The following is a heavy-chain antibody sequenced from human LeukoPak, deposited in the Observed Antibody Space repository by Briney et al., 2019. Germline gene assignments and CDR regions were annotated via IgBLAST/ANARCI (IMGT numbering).Heavy chain of an antibody. V-gene: IGHV3-53*01. D-gene: IGHD3-3*02. Sequence: PGGSLRLSCAASGFTVNSNYMSWVRQAPGKALEGVSVIHSYDSTYYSDSVKRRFTISRDNSKNKLYLQMNSVRVEDTAVYYCAALARDYGGQGTLVTVSS. CDR3: AALARDY. CDR2: IHSYDST. CDR1: GFTVNSNY. J-gene: IGHJ4*02.